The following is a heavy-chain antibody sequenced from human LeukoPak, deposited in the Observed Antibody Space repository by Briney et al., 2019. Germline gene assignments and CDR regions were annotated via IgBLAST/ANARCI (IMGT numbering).Heavy chain of an antibody. J-gene: IGHJ6*02. Sequence: PGGSLRLSYADSGFTVSSNYMRWVRQAPGKGLEWVSVIYSGGSTHYADSVKGRFTISRDNSKNTLYLQMNSLRAEDTAVYYCAKGERGRRYFDWAHYYYYGMDVWGQGTTVTVSS. CDR3: AKGERGRRYFDWAHYYYYGMDV. CDR1: GFTVSSNY. CDR2: IYSGGST. V-gene: IGHV3-66*01. D-gene: IGHD3-9*01.